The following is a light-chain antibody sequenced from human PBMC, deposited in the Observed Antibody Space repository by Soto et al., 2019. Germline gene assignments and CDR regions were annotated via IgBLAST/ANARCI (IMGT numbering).Light chain of an antibody. CDR3: QQADSFPIT. CDR1: QVMSSW. Sequence: IHRTHSPSSVSASLGDMVSITFRASQVMSSWLAWYQQKPGKAPKLLIFAESTLQSGVPSRFSGSGSGTDFTLNISRMQPEDFATYYCQQADSFPITFGQGTRLEIK. CDR2: AES. V-gene: IGKV1D-12*01. J-gene: IGKJ5*01.